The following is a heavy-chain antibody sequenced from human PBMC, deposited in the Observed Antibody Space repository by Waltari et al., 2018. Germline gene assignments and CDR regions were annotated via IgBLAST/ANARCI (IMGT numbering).Heavy chain of an antibody. V-gene: IGHV4-38-2*02. Sequence: QVQLQESGPGLVKPSETLSLTCAVSGYSISSGYYWGWIRQPPGKGLEWIGSIYHRGSTYYNPALKSRVTISVDTSKNQFSLKLSSVTAADTAVYYCAREVLLWFGELPGAFDIWGQGTMVTVSS. J-gene: IGHJ3*02. D-gene: IGHD3-10*01. CDR3: AREVLLWFGELPGAFDI. CDR2: IYHRGST. CDR1: GYSISSGYY.